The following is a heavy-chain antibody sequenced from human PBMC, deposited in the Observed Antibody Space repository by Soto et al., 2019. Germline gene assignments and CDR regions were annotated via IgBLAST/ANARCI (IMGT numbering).Heavy chain of an antibody. CDR1: GFTFGDYA. CDR2: ITWNSGTI. V-gene: IGHV3-9*01. CDR3: AKDGTVTRDYYYYGMDV. J-gene: IGHJ6*02. D-gene: IGHD4-17*01. Sequence: GGSLRLSCAASGFTFGDYAMHWVRQAPGKGLEWVSGITWNSGTIGYADSVKGRFTVSRDNAKNFLFLQMNSLRAEDTALYYCAKDGTVTRDYYYYGMDVWGQGTKVTVSS.